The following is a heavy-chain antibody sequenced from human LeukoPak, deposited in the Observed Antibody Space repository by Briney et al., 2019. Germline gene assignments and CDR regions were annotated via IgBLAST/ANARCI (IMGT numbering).Heavy chain of an antibody. CDR2: INPNIGST. V-gene: IGHV1-2*06. J-gene: IGHJ4*02. CDR3: ARCLLDGDWLLFPFDN. CDR1: GYTFTGYY. Sequence: GASVKVSCKASGYTFTGYYMHWVRQAPGQGLEWMGRINPNIGSTNYAQKFQGRVTMTRDTSTSTAYMELSRLRSDDTAVYCCARCLLDGDWLLFPFDNWGQGTLVTVSS. D-gene: IGHD3/OR15-3a*01.